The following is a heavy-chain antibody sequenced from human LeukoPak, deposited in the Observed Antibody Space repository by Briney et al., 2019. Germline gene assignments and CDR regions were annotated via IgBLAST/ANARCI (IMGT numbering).Heavy chain of an antibody. CDR3: TSEISSASNY. CDR2: IYYTGST. CDR1: GGSISSSIYY. J-gene: IGHJ4*02. V-gene: IGHV4-39*01. D-gene: IGHD6-6*01. Sequence: SETLSLTCTVYGGSISSSIYYWGWIRQPPGEGLEWIGSIYYTGSTYYSPSLKSRVTISADTSKNEFSLKLSSVTAADTAVYYCTSEISSASNYWGQGTLVTVSS.